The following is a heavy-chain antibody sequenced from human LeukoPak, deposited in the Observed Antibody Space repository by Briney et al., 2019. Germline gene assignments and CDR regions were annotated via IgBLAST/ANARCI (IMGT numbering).Heavy chain of an antibody. CDR1: GFTFSSYG. Sequence: GGSLRLSCAASGFTFSSYGIHWVRQAPGKGLEWVAAVSYDGSNKFYADSVKGRFTISKDSSRNTLYLEMNSLSAEDTAVYYCAKDLRKLVRGVPDYYGMDVWGQGTTVIVYS. V-gene: IGHV3-30*18. CDR2: VSYDGSNK. CDR3: AKDLRKLVRGVPDYYGMDV. D-gene: IGHD3-10*01. J-gene: IGHJ6*02.